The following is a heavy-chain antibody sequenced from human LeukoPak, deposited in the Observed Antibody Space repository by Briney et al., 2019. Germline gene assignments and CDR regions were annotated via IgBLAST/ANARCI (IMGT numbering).Heavy chain of an antibody. D-gene: IGHD1-1*01. CDR2: IHPEGNEK. Sequence: GSLRLSCAVSGFTFSNFWMSWVRQAPGRGLEWVANIHPEGNEKYHVESVKGRFTISRDNTKNLLFLQMNGLRVEDTAVYYCARGDDFSEDHWGQGTLVTVSS. CDR3: ARGDDFSEDH. CDR1: GFTFSNFW. J-gene: IGHJ4*02. V-gene: IGHV3-7*04.